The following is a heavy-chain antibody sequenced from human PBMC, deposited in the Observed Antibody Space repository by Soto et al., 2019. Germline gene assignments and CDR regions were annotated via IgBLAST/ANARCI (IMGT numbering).Heavy chain of an antibody. V-gene: IGHV4-34*02. Sequence: QVHLEQWGAGLLKPSETLSLTCAIYNSSLGAFHWTWIRQPPGKGLEWIGELIHGGSTNYNPSLKSRVTFSLDTSKSQFSLHVMSVTAADTAVYYCARSPLSYDYVRQTWREVGDSFDVWGRGTSATVSS. J-gene: IGHJ3*01. CDR1: NSSLGAFH. D-gene: IGHD3-10*02. CDR2: LIHGGST. CDR3: ARSPLSYDYVRQTWREVGDSFDV.